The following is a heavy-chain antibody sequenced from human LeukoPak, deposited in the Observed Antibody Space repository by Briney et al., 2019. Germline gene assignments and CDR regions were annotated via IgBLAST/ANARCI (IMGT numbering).Heavy chain of an antibody. J-gene: IGHJ4*02. D-gene: IGHD3-10*01. CDR3: ARRGVYGSENYFEY. V-gene: IGHV4-39*01. CDR1: GASVYSGDYY. CDR2: IFYTGST. Sequence: SETLSLTCSVVGASVYSGDYYWAWIRQPPGKSLEYIASIFYTGSTYDNPSLTGRISMSVDTSKNQFSLNLASVTATDTAVYYCARRGVYGSENYFEYWGRGVLVIVSS.